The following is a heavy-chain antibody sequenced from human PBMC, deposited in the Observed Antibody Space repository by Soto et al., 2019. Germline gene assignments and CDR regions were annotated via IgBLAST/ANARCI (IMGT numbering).Heavy chain of an antibody. CDR2: PYYGGMT. V-gene: IGHV4-39*07. D-gene: IGHD3-10*01. J-gene: IGHJ5*02. Sequence: PSETLSLTCSVSGASFSSTPYFWGWIRQPPGKGLEWIASPYYGGMTYYTPSLKSRVTISIDTSRSQFSLRLSSVTAADTAVYYCARGGYYGSGSYWALGWFDPWGQGTLVTVSS. CDR3: ARGGYYGSGSYWALGWFDP. CDR1: GASFSSTPYF.